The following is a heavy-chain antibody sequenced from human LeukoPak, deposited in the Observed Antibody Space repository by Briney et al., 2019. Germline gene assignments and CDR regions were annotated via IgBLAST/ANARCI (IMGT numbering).Heavy chain of an antibody. Sequence: PSETLSLICTVSGGSTSSYYWSWIRQPPGKGLEWIGYIYYSGSTNYNPSLKSRVTISVDTSKNQFSLKLSSVTAADTAVYYCARQGYCSSTSCYGFGMDVWGQGTTVTVSS. D-gene: IGHD2-2*01. CDR2: IYYSGST. CDR1: GGSTSSYY. CDR3: ARQGYCSSTSCYGFGMDV. V-gene: IGHV4-59*01. J-gene: IGHJ6*02.